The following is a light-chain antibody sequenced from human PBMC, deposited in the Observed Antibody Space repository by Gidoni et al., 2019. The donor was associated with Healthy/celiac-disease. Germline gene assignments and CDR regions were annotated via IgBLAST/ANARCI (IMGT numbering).Light chain of an antibody. CDR2: DAS. J-gene: IGKJ3*01. CDR1: QDISNY. CDR3: QQYDNLPLFT. Sequence: DIQMTQSPSSLSASVGDRVTITCQASQDISNYLNWYQQKPGKAPKLLIYDASNLETGVPSRFSGSGSGTDFTFTISSLQPEDIATYYCQQYDNLPLFTFGPGTKSGYQT. V-gene: IGKV1-33*01.